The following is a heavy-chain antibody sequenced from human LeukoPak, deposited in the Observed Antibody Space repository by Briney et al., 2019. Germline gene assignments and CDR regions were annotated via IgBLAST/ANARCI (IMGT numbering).Heavy chain of an antibody. J-gene: IGHJ6*02. CDR3: ARPVSYEHYGMDV. CDR1: GYSFTNYW. CDR2: IDLSDSYT. D-gene: IGHD3-3*01. Sequence: GESLRISCKGSGYSFTNYWINWVRQMPGKGLEWMGRIDLSDSYTNYSPSFQGHVTISADKSISTAYLQWSSLKASDTAMYYCARPVSYEHYGMDVWGQGTTVTVSS. V-gene: IGHV5-10-1*01.